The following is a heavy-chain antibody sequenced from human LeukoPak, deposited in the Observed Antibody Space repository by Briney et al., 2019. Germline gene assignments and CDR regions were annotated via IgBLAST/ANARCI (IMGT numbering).Heavy chain of an antibody. CDR2: MNPNSGNT. J-gene: IGHJ6*02. CDR1: GYTFTSYD. CDR3: AREGSYDFWSGYPLYYYGMDV. V-gene: IGHV1-8*01. D-gene: IGHD3-3*01. Sequence: ASVKVSCKASGYTFTSYDINWVRQATGQGLEWMGWMNPNSGNTGYAQKFQGRVTMTRNTSISTAYMELSSLRSEDTAVYYCAREGSYDFWSGYPLYYYGMDVWGQGTTVTVSS.